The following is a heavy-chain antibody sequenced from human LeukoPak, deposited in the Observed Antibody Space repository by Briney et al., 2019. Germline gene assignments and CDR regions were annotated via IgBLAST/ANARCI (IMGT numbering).Heavy chain of an antibody. Sequence: PSETLSLTCAVYGGSFSGYYWSWIRQPPGKGLEWIGKINHSGSTTYNPSLKSRVTISVDTSKSQFSLKLRSVTAADTAVYYCARGHVGSYVFYYYYGMDVWGRGTPVTVSS. CDR2: INHSGST. CDR3: ARGHVGSYVFYYYYGMDV. V-gene: IGHV4-34*01. D-gene: IGHD5-18*01. CDR1: GGSFSGYY. J-gene: IGHJ6*02.